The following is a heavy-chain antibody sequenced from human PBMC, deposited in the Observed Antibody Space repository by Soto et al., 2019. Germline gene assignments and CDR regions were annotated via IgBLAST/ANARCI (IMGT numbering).Heavy chain of an antibody. Sequence: SETLSLTCSVSGGSINSYWWSWIRQPAGKGLEWIGRVYSSGTTDYNPSLNSRASLSVETSKNQFSLKLSSVTAADTAVYYCARDIGSYAYGEGYWGQGIQVTSPQ. CDR2: VYSSGTT. D-gene: IGHD3-10*01. CDR3: ARDIGSYAYGEGY. J-gene: IGHJ4*02. V-gene: IGHV4-4*07. CDR1: GGSINSYW.